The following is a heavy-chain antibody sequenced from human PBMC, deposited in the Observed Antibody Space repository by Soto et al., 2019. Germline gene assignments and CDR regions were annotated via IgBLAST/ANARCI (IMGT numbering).Heavy chain of an antibody. CDR1: GYTLTELS. CDR3: ATATAIGDYPTYWYFDL. Sequence: QVQLAQSGAEVKKPGASVKVSCKVSGYTLTELSMHWVRQAPGKGLEWMGGFDPEDGETIYAQKFQGRVTMTEDTSTDTAYMELSSLRSEDTAVYYCATATAIGDYPTYWYFDLWGRGTLVTVSS. J-gene: IGHJ2*01. V-gene: IGHV1-24*01. D-gene: IGHD3-16*01. CDR2: FDPEDGET.